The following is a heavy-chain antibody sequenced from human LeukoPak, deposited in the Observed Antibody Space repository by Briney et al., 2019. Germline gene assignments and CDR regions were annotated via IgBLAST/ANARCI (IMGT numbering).Heavy chain of an antibody. D-gene: IGHD2-15*01. CDR3: ASYCSGGSCYSADYGY. Sequence: PGGSLRLSCAASGFTFSSYSMNWVRQAPGKGLEWVSSISSSSSYIYYADSVKGRFTISRDNAKNSLYLQMNSLRAEDTAVYYCASYCSGGSCYSADYGYWGQGTLVTVSS. J-gene: IGHJ4*02. CDR2: ISSSSSYI. CDR1: GFTFSSYS. V-gene: IGHV3-21*01.